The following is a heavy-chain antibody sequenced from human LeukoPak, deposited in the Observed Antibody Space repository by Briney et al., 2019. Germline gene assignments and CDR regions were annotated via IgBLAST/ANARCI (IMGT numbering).Heavy chain of an antibody. J-gene: IGHJ4*02. CDR2: IYSGGST. CDR1: GFTVSSNY. Sequence: TGGSLRLSCAASGFTVSSNYMSWVRQAPGKGLEWVSVIYSGGSTYYADSVKGRFTISRDNSKNTLYLQMNSLRGEDTAVYYCAKDREGTIADYFDYWGQGTLVTVSS. V-gene: IGHV3-53*01. D-gene: IGHD1-7*01. CDR3: AKDREGTIADYFDY.